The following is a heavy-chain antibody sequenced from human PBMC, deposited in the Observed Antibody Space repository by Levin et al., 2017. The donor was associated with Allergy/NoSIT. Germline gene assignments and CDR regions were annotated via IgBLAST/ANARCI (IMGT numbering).Heavy chain of an antibody. D-gene: IGHD5-24*01. J-gene: IGHJ4*02. Sequence: SETLSLTCTVSGDSLKSYFWSWIRQPPGKQLQWIGHVSHSGDTSYNPFLAGRVTISRDTSETSFSLKLRSVPPADTAVYFCAIAYPNLPQPGPFESWGQGVLVAVSP. CDR1: GDSLKSYF. V-gene: IGHV4-59*01. CDR2: VSHSGDT. CDR3: AIAYPNLPQPGPFES.